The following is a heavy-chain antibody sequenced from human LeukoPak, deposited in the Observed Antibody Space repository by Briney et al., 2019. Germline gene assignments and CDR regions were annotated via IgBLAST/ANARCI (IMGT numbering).Heavy chain of an antibody. Sequence: ASVKVSCKASGYTFTSYDISWVRQAPGQGLEWMGWISAYNGNTNYAQKLQGRVTMTRNTSISTAYMELSSLRSEDTAVYYCARGQLLIWGQGTLVTVSS. CDR3: ARGQLLI. CDR1: GYTFTSYD. D-gene: IGHD2-2*01. J-gene: IGHJ4*02. V-gene: IGHV1-18*01. CDR2: ISAYNGNT.